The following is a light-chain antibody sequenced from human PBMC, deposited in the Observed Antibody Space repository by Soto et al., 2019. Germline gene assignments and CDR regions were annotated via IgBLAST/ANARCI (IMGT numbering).Light chain of an antibody. CDR1: NIGTKS. Sequence: SYELTQPPSVSVAPGQTAKMPCGGNNIGTKSVNWYQQKPGQAPVLVVYAHSDRPSGIPERFSGSVSGNTSTLTIISVEAGDEADYYCQLWDSRTDHWVFGGGTKLTVL. V-gene: IGLV3-21*02. J-gene: IGLJ3*02. CDR3: QLWDSRTDHWV. CDR2: AHS.